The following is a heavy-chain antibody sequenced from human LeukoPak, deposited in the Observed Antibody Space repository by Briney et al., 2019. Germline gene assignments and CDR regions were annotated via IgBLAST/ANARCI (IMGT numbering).Heavy chain of an antibody. J-gene: IGHJ2*01. CDR3: ARVGATTLYDWYFDL. D-gene: IGHD1-26*01. V-gene: IGHV4-61*02. Sequence: SETLSLTCTVSGGSISSGSYYWSWIRQPAGKGLEWIGRIYTSGSTNYNPSLKSRVTISVDTSKNQFSLKLSSVTAADTAVYYCARVGATTLYDWYFDLWGRGTLVTVSS. CDR1: GGSISSGSYY. CDR2: IYTSGST.